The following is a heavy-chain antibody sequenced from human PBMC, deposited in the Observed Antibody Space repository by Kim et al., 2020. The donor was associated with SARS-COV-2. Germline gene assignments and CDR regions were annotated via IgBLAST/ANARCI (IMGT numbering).Heavy chain of an antibody. J-gene: IGHJ4*01. D-gene: IGHD2-8*01. CDR3: WCRDGNSFDF. V-gene: IGHV3-48*03. Sequence: GGSLRLSCAGSGFTFSSKEMNWVRQAPGKGLAWISSMDRSGTDFYHADPVKRRFTISRDNAKSSVSLQMNSLRVDDTAVSYCWCRDGNSFDFWG. CDR2: MDRSGTDF. CDR1: GFTFSSKE.